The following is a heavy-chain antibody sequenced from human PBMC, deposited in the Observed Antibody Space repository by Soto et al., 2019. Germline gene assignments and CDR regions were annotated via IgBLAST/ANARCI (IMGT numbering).Heavy chain of an antibody. Sequence: GASVKVSCKASGYTFTSYYMHWVRQAPGQGLEWMGIINPSGGSTSYAQKLQGRVTMTRDTSTSTVYMELSSLRSEDTAVYYCARDHPYDFWSGYYPNYGMDVWGQGTTVTVSS. CDR3: ARDHPYDFWSGYYPNYGMDV. CDR1: GYTFTSYY. CDR2: INPSGGST. J-gene: IGHJ6*02. D-gene: IGHD3-3*01. V-gene: IGHV1-46*01.